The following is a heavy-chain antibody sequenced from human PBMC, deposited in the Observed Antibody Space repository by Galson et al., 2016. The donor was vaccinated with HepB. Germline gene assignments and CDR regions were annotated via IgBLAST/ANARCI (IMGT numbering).Heavy chain of an antibody. D-gene: IGHD5-18*01. CDR2: INSDGRTT. J-gene: IGHJ6*02. CDR1: GFTFSSHW. Sequence: SLRLSCAASGFTFSSHWMHWVRQVPGKGLMWVSRINSDGRTTSYDGAVRGRFTITRANVKNTLYPQMNRLGAEETAVYYCVREVGGYNYAYSYRTYYYSGLDVWGQGATVTVSS. CDR3: VREVGGYNYAYSYRTYYYSGLDV. V-gene: IGHV3-74*01.